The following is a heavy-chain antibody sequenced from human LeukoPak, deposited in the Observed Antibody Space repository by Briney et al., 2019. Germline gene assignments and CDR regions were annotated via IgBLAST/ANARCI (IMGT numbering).Heavy chain of an antibody. CDR1: GGTFSSYA. V-gene: IGHV1-69*13. CDR2: IIPIFGTA. D-gene: IGHD3-3*01. Sequence: ASVKVSCTASGGTFSSYAISWVRQAPGQGLEWMGGIIPIFGTANYAQKFQGRVTITADESTSTAYMELSSLRSEDTAVYYCARGSRDSITISGVVKGYYGMDVWGQGTTVTVSS. J-gene: IGHJ6*02. CDR3: ARGSRDSITISGVVKGYYGMDV.